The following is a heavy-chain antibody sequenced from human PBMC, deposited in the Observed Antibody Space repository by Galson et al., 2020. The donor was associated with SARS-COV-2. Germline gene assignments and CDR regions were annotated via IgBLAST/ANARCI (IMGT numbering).Heavy chain of an antibody. J-gene: IGHJ2*01. D-gene: IGHD4-17*01. CDR1: GGSISTTSYF. CDR3: AGRGGTVTTLQFDL. V-gene: IGHV4-39*01. CDR2: IYYSGTT. Sequence: SETLSLTCTVSGGSISTTSYFWGWIRQPPGKGLEWIGTIYYSGTTYYNPSLRSRVTISVDTSRNQFSLKLNSVTAADTAVYYCAGRGGTVTTLQFDLCGRCTLVTVSS.